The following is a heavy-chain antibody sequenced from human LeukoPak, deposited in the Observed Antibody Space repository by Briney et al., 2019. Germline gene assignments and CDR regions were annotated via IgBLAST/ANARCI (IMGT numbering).Heavy chain of an antibody. Sequence: ASVKVSCKASGYTFTSYGISWVRQAPGQGLEWMGIINPSGGSTSYAQKFQGRVTMTRDMSTSTVYMELSSLRSEDTAVYYCARVGEFEYSSSSSPMNAFDIWGQGTMVTVSS. J-gene: IGHJ3*02. D-gene: IGHD6-6*01. CDR1: GYTFTSYG. V-gene: IGHV1-46*01. CDR2: INPSGGST. CDR3: ARVGEFEYSSSSSPMNAFDI.